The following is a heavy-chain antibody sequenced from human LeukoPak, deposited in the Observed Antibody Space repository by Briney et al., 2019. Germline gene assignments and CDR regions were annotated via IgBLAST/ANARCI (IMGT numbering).Heavy chain of an antibody. CDR3: ARDQEAFDY. CDR2: IYPRDGST. CDR1: GYSFTSKY. V-gene: IGHV1-46*01. Sequence: GASVKVSCKASGYSFTSKYIHWVRQAPGQGLEWMGMIYPRDGSTSYAQKFQGRVTVTRDTSTSTVHMELSGLRSEDPAVYYCARDQEAFDYWGQGTLVTVSS. J-gene: IGHJ4*02.